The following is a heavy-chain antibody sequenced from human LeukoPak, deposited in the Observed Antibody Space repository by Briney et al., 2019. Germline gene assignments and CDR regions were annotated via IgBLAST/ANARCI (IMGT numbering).Heavy chain of an antibody. J-gene: IGHJ6*03. CDR1: GFTFSSYG. CDR2: IRYDGNNK. V-gene: IGHV3-30*02. Sequence: GGSLRLSCAASGFTFSSYGMRWVRQAPGKGLEWVALIRYDGNNKYYADSVKGRFTISRDNSKNTLYLQMNSLRAEDTAVYYCAKVAGDYYYMDVWGKGTTVTVSS. CDR3: AKVAGDYYYMDV. D-gene: IGHD3-10*01.